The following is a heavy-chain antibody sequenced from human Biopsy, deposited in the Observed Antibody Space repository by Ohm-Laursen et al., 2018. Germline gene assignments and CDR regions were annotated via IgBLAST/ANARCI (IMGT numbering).Heavy chain of an antibody. Sequence: SVKVSCKSSGYSFTSYYMHWVRQAPGQGLEWMGMINTSGSTTSYPQIFQGRVTMTRDTSKSTVYMELSSLRSADTAVYFCARNTGWYGDLYYFDYWGQGTLVTVSS. CDR1: GYSFTSYY. V-gene: IGHV1-46*01. CDR3: ARNTGWYGDLYYFDY. D-gene: IGHD6-19*01. CDR2: INTSGSTT. J-gene: IGHJ4*02.